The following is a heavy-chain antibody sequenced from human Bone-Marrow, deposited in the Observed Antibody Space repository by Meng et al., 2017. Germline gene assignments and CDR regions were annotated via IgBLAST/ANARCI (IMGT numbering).Heavy chain of an antibody. CDR1: GGSISSSSYY. CDR3: AREYDLYSSGWYSAFDI. D-gene: IGHD6-19*01. V-gene: IGHV4-39*07. Sequence: SETLSLTCTVSGGSISSSSYYWGWIRQPPGKGLEWIGSIYYSGSTYYNPSLKSRVTISVDTSKNQFSLKLSSVTAADTAVYYCAREYDLYSSGWYSAFDIWGQGTMVTVSS. J-gene: IGHJ3*02. CDR2: IYYSGST.